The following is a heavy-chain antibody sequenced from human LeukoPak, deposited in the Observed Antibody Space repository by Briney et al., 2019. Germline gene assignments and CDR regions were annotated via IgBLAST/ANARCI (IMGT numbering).Heavy chain of an antibody. CDR3: ARGRGYCSSTSCPNYFDY. J-gene: IGHJ4*02. CDR2: INGNGGSR. V-gene: IGHV3-20*04. Sequence: GGSLRLSCVASGFIFEEYGMTWVRQAPGKGLEWVSGINGNGGSRGYAASVKGRFTIPRDNANNSLYLQMNSLRAEDTAVYYCARGRGYCSSTSCPNYFDYWGQGTLVTVSS. CDR1: GFIFEEYG. D-gene: IGHD2-2*01.